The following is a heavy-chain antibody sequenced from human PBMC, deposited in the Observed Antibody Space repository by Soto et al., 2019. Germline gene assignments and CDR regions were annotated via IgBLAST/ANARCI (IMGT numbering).Heavy chain of an antibody. J-gene: IGHJ5*02. Sequence: PSETLSLTCAVPGGSISRNGYSWGWIRLPPGKGLEWIGYIYHSGSTYYNPSLNRRVTISLDTSNNQFSLTLSSVTAADTAVYYCASVPGPWGQGTLVTVAP. V-gene: IGHV4-30-2*01. D-gene: IGHD2-2*01. CDR2: IYHSGST. CDR1: GGSISRNGYS. CDR3: ASVPGP.